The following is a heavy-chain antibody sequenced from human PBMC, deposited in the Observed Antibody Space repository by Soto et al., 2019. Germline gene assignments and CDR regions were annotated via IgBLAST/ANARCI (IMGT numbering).Heavy chain of an antibody. V-gene: IGHV4-61*01. CDR2: IYYSGST. J-gene: IGHJ3*02. CDR1: GGSLSRSSYY. D-gene: IGHD3-16*02. CDR3: ARGYDYVWGSYRYTGTADASHI. Sequence: SKTLSLTCTVPGGSLSRSSYYWSWIRQPPGKGLEWIGYIYYSGSTNYNPSLKSRVTISVDTSKNQFSLKLSSVTAADTAVYYCARGYDYVWGSYRYTGTADASHISCQGTMVTVS.